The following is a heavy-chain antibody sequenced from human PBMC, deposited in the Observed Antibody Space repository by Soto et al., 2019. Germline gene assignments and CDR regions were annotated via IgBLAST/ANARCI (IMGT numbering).Heavy chain of an antibody. V-gene: IGHV1-2*04. Sequence: ASVKVSCKASGYTFTGYYMHWVRQAPGQGLEWMGWINPNSGGTNYAQKFQGWVTMTRDTSISTAYMELSRLRSDDTAVYYCARDLSGSYSQIDAFDIWGQGTMVTVSS. D-gene: IGHD1-26*01. CDR1: GYTFTGYY. J-gene: IGHJ3*02. CDR3: ARDLSGSYSQIDAFDI. CDR2: INPNSGGT.